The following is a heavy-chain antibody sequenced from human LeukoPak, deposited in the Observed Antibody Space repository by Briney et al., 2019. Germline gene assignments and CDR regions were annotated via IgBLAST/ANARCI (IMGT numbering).Heavy chain of an antibody. CDR2: IYYSGST. D-gene: IGHD3-10*01. Sequence: SETLSLTCTVSGGSISSGDYYWSWIRQPPGKGLEWIGYIYYSGSTYYNPSLKSRVTISVDTSKNQFSLKLSSVTAADTAVYYCARVKWFGEGYYYYGMDVWGQGTTVTVSS. CDR1: GGSISSGDYY. CDR3: ARVKWFGEGYYYYGMDV. J-gene: IGHJ6*02. V-gene: IGHV4-30-4*01.